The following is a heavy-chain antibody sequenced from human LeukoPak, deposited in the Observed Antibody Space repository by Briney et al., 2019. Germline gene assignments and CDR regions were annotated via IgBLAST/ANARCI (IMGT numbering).Heavy chain of an antibody. D-gene: IGHD5-18*01. Sequence: PSETLSLTCTVSGGSISSYYWSWIRQPPGKGLEYIGYIYYSGSTNYGPSLQSRVTISLDTSKNQFSLKLSSVTAADTAVYYCARDREDTAMVPDYYYYMDVWGKGTTVTVSS. V-gene: IGHV4-59*01. J-gene: IGHJ6*03. CDR1: GGSISSYY. CDR2: IYYSGST. CDR3: ARDREDTAMVPDYYYYMDV.